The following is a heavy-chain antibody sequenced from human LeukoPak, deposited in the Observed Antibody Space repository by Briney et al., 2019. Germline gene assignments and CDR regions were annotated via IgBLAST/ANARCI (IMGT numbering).Heavy chain of an antibody. CDR3: ARADSGSYWGGFDP. D-gene: IGHD1-26*01. Sequence: GASVKVSCKASGYTFTSYAMHWVRQAPGQRLEWMGWINAGNGNTKYSQKLQGRVTMTTDTSTSTAYMELRSLRSDDTAVYYCARADSGSYWGGFDPWGQGTLVTVSS. CDR2: INAGNGNT. CDR1: GYTFTSYA. J-gene: IGHJ5*02. V-gene: IGHV1-3*01.